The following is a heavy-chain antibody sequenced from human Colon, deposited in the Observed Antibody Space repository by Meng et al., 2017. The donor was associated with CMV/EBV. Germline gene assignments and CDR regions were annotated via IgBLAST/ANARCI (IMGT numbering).Heavy chain of an antibody. CDR1: SLTPPGRG. CDR3: VRTGPQSSEYFSRARFDY. V-gene: IGHV2-5*04. CDR2: IYWNDEE. D-gene: IGHD2/OR15-2a*01. J-gene: IGHJ4*02. Sequence: SLTPPGRGVGWVRQPPGKALEWLSLIYWNDEERYNPSLRSRLSITKDVSRKQVVLTVTNMDTMDTGTYYCVRTGPQSSEYFSRARFDYWGQGTLVTVSS.